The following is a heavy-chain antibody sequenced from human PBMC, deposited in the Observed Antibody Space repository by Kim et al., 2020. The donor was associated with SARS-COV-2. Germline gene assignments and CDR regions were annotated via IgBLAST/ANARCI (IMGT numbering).Heavy chain of an antibody. CDR1: GYSFSSYA. CDR2: IDTNTENP. J-gene: IGHJ4*02. Sequence: ASVKVSCKASGYSFSSYAMNWVRQAPGQGLEWTGWIDTNTENPTYAPGFTGRFFFSLDVSVTTAYLQISDLEPEDTAVYYCAKDQDSDYPKFDYWGQGTLVTVSS. D-gene: IGHD4-4*01. V-gene: IGHV7-4-1*02. CDR3: AKDQDSDYPKFDY.